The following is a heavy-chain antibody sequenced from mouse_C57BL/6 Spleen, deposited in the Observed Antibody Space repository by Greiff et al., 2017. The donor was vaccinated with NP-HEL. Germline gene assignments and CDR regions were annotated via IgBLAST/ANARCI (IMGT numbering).Heavy chain of an antibody. D-gene: IGHD4-1*01. J-gene: IGHJ4*01. CDR1: GYTFTSYW. V-gene: IGHV1-53*01. CDR2: INPSNGGT. Sequence: QVQLQQPGTELVKPGASVKLSCKASGYTFTSYWMHWVKQRPGQGLEWIGNINPSNGGTNYNEKFKSKATLTVDKSSSTDYMQLSSLTSEDSAVYYCARSVNWSFYAMDYWGQGTSVTVSS. CDR3: ARSVNWSFYAMDY.